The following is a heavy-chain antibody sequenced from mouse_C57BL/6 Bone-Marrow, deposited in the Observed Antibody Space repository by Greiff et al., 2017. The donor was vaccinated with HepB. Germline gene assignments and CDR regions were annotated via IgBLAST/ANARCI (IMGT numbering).Heavy chain of an antibody. V-gene: IGHV3-6*01. CDR3: AREKLYDAMDY. CDR2: ISYDGSN. Sequence: DVQLQESGPGLVKPSQSLSLTCSVTGYSITSGYYWNWIRQFPGNKLEWMGYISYDGSNNYNPSLKNRISITRDTSKNQFFLKLNSVTTEDTATYYCAREKLYDAMDYWGQGTSVTVSS. J-gene: IGHJ4*01. CDR1: GYSITSGYY. D-gene: IGHD2-12*01.